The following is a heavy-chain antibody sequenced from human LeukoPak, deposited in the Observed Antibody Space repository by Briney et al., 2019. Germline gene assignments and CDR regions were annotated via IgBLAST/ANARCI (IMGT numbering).Heavy chain of an antibody. Sequence: PGGSLRLSCAASGFTFSSYGMHWVRQAPGKGLEWVAVISYDGSNKYYADSVKGRFTISRDNSKNTLYLQMNSLRAEDTAVYYCAKVSLNMVNDAFDIWGQGTMVSVSS. J-gene: IGHJ3*02. CDR3: AKVSLNMVNDAFDI. CDR1: GFTFSSYG. CDR2: ISYDGSNK. D-gene: IGHD4/OR15-4a*01. V-gene: IGHV3-30*18.